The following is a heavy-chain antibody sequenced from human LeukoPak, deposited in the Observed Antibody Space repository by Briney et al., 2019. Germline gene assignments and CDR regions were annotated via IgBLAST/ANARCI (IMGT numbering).Heavy chain of an antibody. V-gene: IGHV3-48*02. D-gene: IGHD6-19*01. CDR2: ITWSGSTI. J-gene: IGHJ6*02. Sequence: PGGSLRLSCAASGFTFSSSAMSWVRQAPGKGLEWISHITWSGSTIFYADSVKGRFTISRDSAKNSLYLQMSSLRDEDTAVYYCARDAGNSGYGMDVWGQGTTVTVSS. CDR3: ARDAGNSGYGMDV. CDR1: GFTFSSSA.